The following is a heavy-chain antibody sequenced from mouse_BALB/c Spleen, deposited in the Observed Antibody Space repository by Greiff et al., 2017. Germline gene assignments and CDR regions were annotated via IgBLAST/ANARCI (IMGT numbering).Heavy chain of an antibody. CDR2: IYPYNGGT. D-gene: IGHD2-2*01. J-gene: IGHJ2*01. V-gene: IGHV1S29*02. CDR3: ARRGTMVRRLFFDY. CDR1: GYTFTDYN. Sequence: EVQLQQSGPELVKPGASVKISCKASGYTFTDYNMHWVKQSHGKSLEWIGYIYPYNGGTGYNQKFKSKATLTVDNSSSTAYMELRSLTSEDSAVYYCARRGTMVRRLFFDYWGQGTTLTVSS.